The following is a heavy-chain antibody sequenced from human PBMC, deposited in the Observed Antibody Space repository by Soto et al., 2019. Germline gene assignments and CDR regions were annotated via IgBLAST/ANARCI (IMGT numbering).Heavy chain of an antibody. CDR1: GGSISSSSYY. CDR3: ARQGAGYSSGWTDYYYYYGMDV. D-gene: IGHD6-19*01. CDR2: IYYSGST. Sequence: PSETLSLTCTVSGGSISSSSYYWGWIRQPPGKGLEWIGSIYYSGSTYYNPSLKSRVTISVDTSKNQFSLKLSSVTAADTAVYYCARQGAGYSSGWTDYYYYYGMDVWGQGTTVTVSS. J-gene: IGHJ6*02. V-gene: IGHV4-39*01.